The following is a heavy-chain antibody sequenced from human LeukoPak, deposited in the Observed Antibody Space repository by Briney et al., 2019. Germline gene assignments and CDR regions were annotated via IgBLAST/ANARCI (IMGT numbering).Heavy chain of an antibody. J-gene: IGHJ6*03. Sequence: GGSLRLSCAASGFTFSCYAMHWVRQAPGKGLEWVAVISYDGSNKYYADSVKGRFTISRDNSKNTLYLQMNSLRAEDTAVYYCARDGVVIIAYYYMDVWGKGTTVTISS. CDR2: ISYDGSNK. CDR3: ARDGVVIIAYYYMDV. D-gene: IGHD3-3*01. V-gene: IGHV3-30*04. CDR1: GFTFSCYA.